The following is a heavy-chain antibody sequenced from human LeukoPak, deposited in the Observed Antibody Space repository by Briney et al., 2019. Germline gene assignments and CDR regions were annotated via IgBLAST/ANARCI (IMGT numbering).Heavy chain of an antibody. V-gene: IGHV3-23*01. D-gene: IGHD6-6*01. J-gene: IGHJ4*02. Sequence: QPGGSLRLSCAASGFTFSSYAMSWVRQAPGKGLEWVSAISGSGGSTYYADSVKGRFTISRDNSKNTLYLQMNSLRAEDTAVYYCAKDPISNNIAARPVDYWGQGTLVTVSS. CDR2: ISGSGGST. CDR3: AKDPISNNIAARPVDY. CDR1: GFTFSSYA.